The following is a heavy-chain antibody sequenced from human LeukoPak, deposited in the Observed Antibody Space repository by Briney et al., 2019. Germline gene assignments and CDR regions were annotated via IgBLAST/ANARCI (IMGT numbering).Heavy chain of an antibody. J-gene: IGHJ4*02. V-gene: IGHV1-2*06. CDR3: ASGGRSGYRYFDY. CDR1: EYTFTDYY. D-gene: IGHD5-18*01. Sequence: ASVKVSCKASEYTFTDYYIHWIRQAPGQGLEWMGRISPNTGGTDHAQEFRDKITMTRDTSISTAYIELSRLISDDTAVYYCASGGRSGYRYFDYWGQGTLVTVSS. CDR2: ISPNTGGT.